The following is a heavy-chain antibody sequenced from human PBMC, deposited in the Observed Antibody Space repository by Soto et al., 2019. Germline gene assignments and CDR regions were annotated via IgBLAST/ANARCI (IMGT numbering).Heavy chain of an antibody. J-gene: IGHJ4*02. CDR3: ARGSHGYGDYTY. CDR2: INPANNT. D-gene: IGHD4-17*01. V-gene: IGHV1-3*01. CDR1: GYNFINYT. Sequence: ASVKVSCRASGYNFINYTVHWVRQAPGHRLEWMGWINPANNTKYSQKFQGRVTITRETSANTAYMELSSLRSEDTAVFYCARGSHGYGDYTYWGQGTQVTVSS.